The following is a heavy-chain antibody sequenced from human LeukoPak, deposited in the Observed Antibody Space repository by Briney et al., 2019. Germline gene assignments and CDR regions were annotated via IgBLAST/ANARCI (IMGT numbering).Heavy chain of an antibody. J-gene: IGHJ4*02. V-gene: IGHV3-11*03. D-gene: IGHD5-12*01. CDR2: ISSSGTYT. CDR3: ATSPRGYSGYEYYFDY. Sequence: GGSLRLSCAASGLXFSDYYISWIRQAPGKGLEWISYISSSGTYTNYADSVKGRFTISRDNAKNSIYLKMNSLRAEDTAVYYCATSPRGYSGYEYYFDYWGQGTLVTVSS. CDR1: GLXFSDYY.